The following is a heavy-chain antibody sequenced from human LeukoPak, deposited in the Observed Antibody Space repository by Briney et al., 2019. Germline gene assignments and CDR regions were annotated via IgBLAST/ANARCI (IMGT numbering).Heavy chain of an antibody. CDR3: AGGGDPVDY. Sequence: GGSLRLSCAASGFTFSRYSMNWVRQAPGKGLDWVSGTSASSSYIFYADSVKGRFTISRDNAKNSVDLQMNSLRVEDSSVYYCAGGGDPVDYWGQGTLVTVSS. J-gene: IGHJ4*02. V-gene: IGHV3-21*06. CDR1: GFTFSRYS. D-gene: IGHD3-16*01. CDR2: TSASSSYI.